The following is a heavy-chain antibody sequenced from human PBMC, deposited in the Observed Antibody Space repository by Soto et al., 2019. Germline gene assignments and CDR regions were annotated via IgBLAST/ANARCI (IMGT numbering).Heavy chain of an antibody. CDR2: IYESGRT. D-gene: IGHD6-13*01. CDR3: ASGSSVSAYIDY. V-gene: IGHV4-61*08. J-gene: IGHJ4*02. Sequence: QVQLQESGPGLVKPSETLSLTCSVSGGSVSSGGSYWSWIRQPPGKGLEWIGYIYESGRTDYTSSLKSRVTISRDTSTNQFALRVRSVTAADSAVYFCASGSSVSAYIDYWGQGTLVTVSS. CDR1: GGSVSSGGSY.